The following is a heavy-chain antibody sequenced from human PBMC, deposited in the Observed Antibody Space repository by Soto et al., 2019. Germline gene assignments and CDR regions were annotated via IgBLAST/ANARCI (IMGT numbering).Heavy chain of an antibody. CDR1: GYTFTGYY. J-gene: IGHJ3*02. Sequence: ASVKVSCKASGYTFTGYYMHWVRQAPGQGLEWMGGINPNSGTANYAQKFQGRVTMTADESTSTAYMELSRLRSDDTAVYYCAREKGTVDAFDIWGQGTMVTVSS. D-gene: IGHD4-17*01. CDR2: INPNSGTA. CDR3: AREKGTVDAFDI. V-gene: IGHV1-2*02.